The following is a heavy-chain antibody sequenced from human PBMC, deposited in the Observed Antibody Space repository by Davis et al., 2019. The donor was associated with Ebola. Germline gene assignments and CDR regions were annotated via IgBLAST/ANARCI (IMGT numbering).Heavy chain of an antibody. CDR3: ARGGEQLERRRGHWFDP. CDR1: GYTFTGYY. D-gene: IGHD1-1*01. CDR2: INPNSGGT. Sequence: ASVKVSCKASGYTFTGYYMHWVRQAPGQGLEWMGWINPNSGGTNYAQKFQGWVTMTRDTSISTAYMELSRLRSDDTAVYYCARGGEQLERRRGHWFDPWGQGTLVTVSS. V-gene: IGHV1-2*04. J-gene: IGHJ5*02.